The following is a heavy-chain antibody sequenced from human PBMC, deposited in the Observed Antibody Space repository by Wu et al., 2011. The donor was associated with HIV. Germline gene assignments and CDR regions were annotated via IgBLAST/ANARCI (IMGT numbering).Heavy chain of an antibody. CDR3: ARWDRSSSWYKGYFDY. J-gene: IGHJ4*02. CDR2: IDPNGGST. Sequence: QVQLVQSGAEVKKPGASVKVSCKASGYTFTTYYMHWVRQAPGQGLAWMGMIDPNGGSTSYAQKFQGRITMTRDTSTSTVYMELSSLRSEDTAVYYCARWDRSSSWYKGYFDYWGQGTLGHRLL. V-gene: IGHV1-46*01. D-gene: IGHD6-13*01. CDR1: GYTFTTYY.